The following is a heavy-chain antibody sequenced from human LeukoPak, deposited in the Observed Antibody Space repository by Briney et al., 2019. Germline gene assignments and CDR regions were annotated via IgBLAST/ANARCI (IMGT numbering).Heavy chain of an antibody. CDR1: GFTFSSYA. CDR3: AKYRSIYECRKGDETYIDY. CDR2: ISGSVGST. J-gene: IGHJ4*02. D-gene: IGHD2/OR15-2a*01. V-gene: IGHV3-23*01. Sequence: GGSLRLSCAASGFTFSSYAMSWVRQAPGKGREWVSAISGSVGSTYYADSVKGRFTISRDNSKNTLYLQTNSLRAEDTAVYYCAKYRSIYECRKGDETYIDYWGQGTLVTVSS.